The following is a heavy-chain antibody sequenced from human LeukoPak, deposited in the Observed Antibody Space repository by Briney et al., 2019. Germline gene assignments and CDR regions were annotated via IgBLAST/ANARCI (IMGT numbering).Heavy chain of an antibody. CDR3: GRDYGDYPYWYFDP. J-gene: IGHJ2*01. CDR2: IYYSGTN. Sequence: PAETLSLTCTVSGGSISSSSYYWGWLRPPPGKGLEWIGSIYYSGTNHYNPSLKSRVTISVDTSKNQFSLKLRSVTAADTAVYYCGRDYGDYPYWYFDPWGRGTVVTVSS. V-gene: IGHV4-39*01. D-gene: IGHD4-17*01. CDR1: GGSISSSSYY.